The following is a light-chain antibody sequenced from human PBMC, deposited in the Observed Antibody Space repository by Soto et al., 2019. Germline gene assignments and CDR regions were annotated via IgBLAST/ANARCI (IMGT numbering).Light chain of an antibody. CDR2: SDD. CDR3: AAWDDTLRARV. Sequence: QSVLTQPPSASGTPGQRVTISCSGSNSNIRRNTVSWYQQVPGTAPKSLIYSDDQRPSGVPDRISGSRSGTSASLAISGLQSGDEAEYYCAAWDDTLRARVFGGGTQLTVL. J-gene: IGLJ2*01. V-gene: IGLV1-44*01. CDR1: NSNIRRNT.